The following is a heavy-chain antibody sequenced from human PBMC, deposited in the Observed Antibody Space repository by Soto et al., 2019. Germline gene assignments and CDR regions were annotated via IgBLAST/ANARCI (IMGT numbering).Heavy chain of an antibody. Sequence: GSLRLSCAASGFTFSNAWMSWVRQAPGKGLEWVGRIKSKTDGGTTDYAAPVKGRFTISRDDSKNTLYLQMNSLKTEDTAVYYCTTDQDYYDRSGWHFDSSGQGTPVSVS. V-gene: IGHV3-15*01. CDR2: IKSKTDGGTT. CDR3: TTDQDYYDRSGWHFDS. CDR1: GFTFSNAW. D-gene: IGHD3-22*01. J-gene: IGHJ4*02.